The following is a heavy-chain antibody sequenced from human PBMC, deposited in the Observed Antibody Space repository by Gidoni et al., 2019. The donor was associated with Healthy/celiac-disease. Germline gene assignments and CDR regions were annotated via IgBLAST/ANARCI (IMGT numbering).Heavy chain of an antibody. D-gene: IGHD3-3*01. Sequence: IIPIFGTANYAQKFQGRVTITADKSTSTAYMELSSLRSEDTAVYYCARELRFLEWLVRWFDPWGQGTLVTVSS. CDR3: ARELRFLEWLVRWFDP. CDR2: IIPIFGTA. J-gene: IGHJ5*02. V-gene: IGHV1-69*06.